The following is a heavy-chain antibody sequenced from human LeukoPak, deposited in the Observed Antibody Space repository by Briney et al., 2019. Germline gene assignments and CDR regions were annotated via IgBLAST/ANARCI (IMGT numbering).Heavy chain of an antibody. CDR1: GFTFSFYG. J-gene: IGHJ4*02. Sequence: GGSLRLSCAASGFTFSFYGMHWVRQAPGKGLEWVAFIRYDGSIEYYADSVKGRFTISRDNSKNTLYLQMNSLRVEDTAVYYCAKVTGGVATGPFDYWGQGTLVTVSS. CDR3: AKVTGGVATGPFDY. CDR2: IRYDGSIE. D-gene: IGHD3-3*01. V-gene: IGHV3-30*02.